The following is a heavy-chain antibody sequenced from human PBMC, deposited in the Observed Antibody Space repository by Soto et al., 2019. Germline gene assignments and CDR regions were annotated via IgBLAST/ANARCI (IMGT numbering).Heavy chain of an antibody. V-gene: IGHV4-59*08. Sequence: SETLSLTCTVSGGSISSYYWSWIRQPPGKGLEWIGYIYYSGSTNYNPSLKSRVTISVDTSKNQFSLKLSSVTAADTAVYYCARLSGGPVRTDIVVVPAAMGLDYYYYYMDVWGKGTTVTVSS. D-gene: IGHD2-2*01. CDR2: IYYSGST. CDR3: ARLSGGPVRTDIVVVPAAMGLDYYYYYMDV. CDR1: GGSISSYY. J-gene: IGHJ6*03.